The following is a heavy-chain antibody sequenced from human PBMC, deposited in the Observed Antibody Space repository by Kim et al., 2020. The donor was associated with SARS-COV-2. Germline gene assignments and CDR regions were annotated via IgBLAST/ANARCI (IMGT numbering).Heavy chain of an antibody. Sequence: SETLSLTCTVSGGSISSYYWSWIRQPPGKGLEWIGYIYYSGSTNYNPSLKSRVTISVDTSKNQFSLKLSSVTAADTAVYYCARARSMVRSYYYYYYGMDVWGQGTTVTVSS. CDR2: IYYSGST. J-gene: IGHJ6*02. CDR3: ARARSMVRSYYYYYYGMDV. V-gene: IGHV4-59*13. D-gene: IGHD3-10*01. CDR1: GGSISSYY.